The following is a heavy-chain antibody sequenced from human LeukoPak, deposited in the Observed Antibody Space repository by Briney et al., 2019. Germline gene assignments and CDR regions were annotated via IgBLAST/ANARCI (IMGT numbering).Heavy chain of an antibody. CDR3: ARLGGSGSSGGYFDY. Sequence: SETLSLTCTVSGGSISSYYWSWIRQPPGKGLEWIGYIYYSGSTNYNPSLTSRVTIPVDTSKNQFSLKLSSVTAADTAVYYCARLGGSGSSGGYFDYWGQGTLVTVSS. D-gene: IGHD3-10*01. J-gene: IGHJ4*02. V-gene: IGHV4-59*01. CDR2: IYYSGST. CDR1: GGSISSYY.